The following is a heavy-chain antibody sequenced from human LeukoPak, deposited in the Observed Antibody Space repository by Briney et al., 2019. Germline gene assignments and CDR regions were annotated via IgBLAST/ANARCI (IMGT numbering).Heavy chain of an antibody. CDR1: GDSISTSRYY. V-gene: IGHV4-61*01. Sequence: SETLSLTCTVAGDSISTSRYYWGWLRQPPGKGLEWIGYIYYSGSANYNPSLKSRVTISVDTSKNQFSLKLSSVTAADTAVYYCARDSKWLQFDYWGQGTLVTVSS. D-gene: IGHD5-24*01. CDR3: ARDSKWLQFDY. J-gene: IGHJ4*02. CDR2: IYYSGSA.